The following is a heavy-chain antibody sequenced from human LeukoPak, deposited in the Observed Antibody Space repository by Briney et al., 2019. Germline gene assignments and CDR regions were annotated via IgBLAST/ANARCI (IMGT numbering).Heavy chain of an antibody. CDR1: GYSFTSYW. D-gene: IGHD2-2*01. CDR3: ARVVVPAAYYYYYYGMDV. CDR2: IYPGDSDT. J-gene: IGHJ6*02. V-gene: IGHV5-51*01. Sequence: GESLKISCKGSGYSFTSYWIGWVRQMPAKGLEWMGIIYPGDSDTRYSPSFQGQVTISADKSISTAYLQWSSLKASDTAMYYCARVVVPAAYYYYYYGMDVWGQGTTVTVSS.